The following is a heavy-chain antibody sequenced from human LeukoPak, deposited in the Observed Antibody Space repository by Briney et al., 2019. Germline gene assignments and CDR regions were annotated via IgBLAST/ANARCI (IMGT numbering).Heavy chain of an antibody. J-gene: IGHJ3*01. D-gene: IGHD6-6*01. Sequence: GGSLRLSCAASGFTFGDYYMTWIRQAPGEGLEWISYIGSSGSTIYYADSVKGRFTVSRDNAKNSLYLQMNSLRAEDAAVYYCARSSYSSSSSVWGQGTMVTVSS. CDR2: IGSSGSTI. CDR1: GFTFGDYY. CDR3: ARSSYSSSSSV. V-gene: IGHV3-11*01.